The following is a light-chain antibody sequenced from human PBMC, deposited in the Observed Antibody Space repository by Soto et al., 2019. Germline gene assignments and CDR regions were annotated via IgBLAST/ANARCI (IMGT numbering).Light chain of an antibody. V-gene: IGKV3-15*01. CDR2: DAS. Sequence: EIVMTQSPATLSVSPGERATLSCRASQTLINKLAWFQQEPGQAPRLLIYDASTRATGVPARFSGSGSGTEFTLTISSLQSEDFAVYYCQHRSDRPPTFGQGTQVEIK. CDR3: QHRSDRPPT. CDR1: QTLINK. J-gene: IGKJ1*01.